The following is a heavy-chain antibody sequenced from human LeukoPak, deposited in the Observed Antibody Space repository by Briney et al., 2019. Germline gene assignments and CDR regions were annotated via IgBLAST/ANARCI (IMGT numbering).Heavy chain of an antibody. Sequence: GGSLRLSCAASGFTFSSYSMNWVRQAPGKGLEWVSSISSSSSYIYYADSVKGRFTISRDNAKNSLYLQMNSLRAEDTAVYYCASDSSSGGSKVPGAFDIWGQGTMVTVSS. CDR3: ASDSSSGGSKVPGAFDI. CDR2: ISSSSSYI. CDR1: GFTFSSYS. V-gene: IGHV3-21*01. J-gene: IGHJ3*02. D-gene: IGHD2-15*01.